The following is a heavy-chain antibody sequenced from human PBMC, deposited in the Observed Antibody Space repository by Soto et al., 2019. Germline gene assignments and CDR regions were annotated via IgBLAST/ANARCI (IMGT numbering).Heavy chain of an antibody. CDR3: ARDPSPYLGLYPNAFDI. CDR2: ISSSGSTI. D-gene: IGHD2-2*02. Sequence: GGSLRLSCAASGFTFSDYYMSWIRQAPGKGLEWVSYISSSGSTIYYADSVKGRFTISRDNAKNSLYLQMNSLRAEDTAVYYCARDPSPYLGLYPNAFDIWGQGTMVTVSS. CDR1: GFTFSDYY. J-gene: IGHJ3*02. V-gene: IGHV3-11*01.